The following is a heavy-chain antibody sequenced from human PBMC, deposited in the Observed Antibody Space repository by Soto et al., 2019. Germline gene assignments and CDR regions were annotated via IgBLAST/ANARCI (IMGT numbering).Heavy chain of an antibody. CDR2: ISGSGGST. V-gene: IGHV3-23*01. CDR3: AKSRGHLYYYDSSGYPDY. J-gene: IGHJ4*02. CDR1: GFTFSSYA. Sequence: PVGSLRLSCAASGFTFSSYAMSWGRQSPGEGLEWVSAISGSGGSTYYADSVKGRFTISRDNSKNTLYLQMNSLRAEDTAVYYCAKSRGHLYYYDSSGYPDYWGQGTLVTVSS. D-gene: IGHD3-22*01.